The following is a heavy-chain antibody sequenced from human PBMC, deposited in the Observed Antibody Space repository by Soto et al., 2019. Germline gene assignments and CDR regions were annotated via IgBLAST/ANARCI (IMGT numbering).Heavy chain of an antibody. D-gene: IGHD6-19*01. CDR3: ARQRSIAVARNGMDV. Sequence: SVKVSCKGSGGTFSSCAISWVRQAPGQGLEWMGGIIPIFGTANYAQKFQGRVTITADKSTSTAYMELSSLKASDTAMYYCARQRSIAVARNGMDVWGQGTTVTVSS. CDR2: IIPIFGTA. J-gene: IGHJ6*02. CDR1: GGTFSSCA. V-gene: IGHV1-69*06.